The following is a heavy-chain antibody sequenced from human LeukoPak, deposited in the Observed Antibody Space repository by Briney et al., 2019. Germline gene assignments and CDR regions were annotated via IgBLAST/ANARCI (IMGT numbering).Heavy chain of an antibody. V-gene: IGHV3-30*02. D-gene: IGHD3-16*02. Sequence: PGGSLRLSCAASGFTFSSYGMHWVRQAPGKGLEWVAFIRYDGSNKYYADSVKGRFTISRDNSKNTLYLQMNSLRAEDTAVYYCAKDFAGKNLYDYVWGSYRYFGFDYWGQGTLVTVSS. CDR2: IRYDGSNK. J-gene: IGHJ4*02. CDR1: GFTFSSYG. CDR3: AKDFAGKNLYDYVWGSYRYFGFDY.